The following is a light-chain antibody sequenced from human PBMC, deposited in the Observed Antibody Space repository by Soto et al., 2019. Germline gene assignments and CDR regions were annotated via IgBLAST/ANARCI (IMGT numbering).Light chain of an antibody. V-gene: IGKV3-20*01. J-gene: IGKJ1*01. CDR3: QQYGSSWT. CDR2: GAS. CDR1: QSVSSRH. Sequence: EIVLTQSPGTLSLSLGETATLSCRAGQSVSSRHLAWYQQRPGQAPRLLIYGASSRATGIPDRFSGSGSGTDFPLNISRLEPEDFAVYYCQQYGSSWTFGQGTRVEIK.